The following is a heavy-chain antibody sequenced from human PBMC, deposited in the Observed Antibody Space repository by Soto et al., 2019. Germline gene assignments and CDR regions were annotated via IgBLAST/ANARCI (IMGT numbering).Heavy chain of an antibody. Sequence: GGSLRLSCAASGFTFSSYWMSWVRQAPGKGPEWVSSITVGSSHIYQPNSMKGRFTISRDDAKNSVYLQIDSLRDEDTALYYCSRSPEVGVRGAYWGQGTLVTVSS. CDR2: ITVGSSHI. D-gene: IGHD3-16*01. CDR1: GFTFSSYW. V-gene: IGHV3-21*01. CDR3: SRSPEVGVRGAY. J-gene: IGHJ4*02.